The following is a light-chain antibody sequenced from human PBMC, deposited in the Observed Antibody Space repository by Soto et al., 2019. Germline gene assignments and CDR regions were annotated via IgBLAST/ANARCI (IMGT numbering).Light chain of an antibody. CDR3: ASWDDRLGDVI. J-gene: IGLJ2*01. Sequence: QSLLTQPPSASWTPGHKVVIACSGSSSNIGGTNYAYWYQQLPGAAPKLLMHSNNLRPSGVPERISGSKFGTAASLAISGLRSEDEAVYYCASWDDRLGDVIFGGGTKATVL. CDR2: SNN. V-gene: IGLV1-47*02. CDR1: SSNIGGTNY.